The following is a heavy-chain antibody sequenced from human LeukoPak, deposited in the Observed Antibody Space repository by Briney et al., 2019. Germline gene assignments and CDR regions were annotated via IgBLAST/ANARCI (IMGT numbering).Heavy chain of an antibody. J-gene: IGHJ5*02. CDR1: GYTFTGYY. D-gene: IGHD3-9*01. Sequence: GASVKVSCKASGYTFTGYYMHWVRQAPGQGLEWMGWINPNSGGTNYAQKFQGRVTMTRDTSISTAYMELSRLRSDDTAVYYCARDFGQHFDWLLPHGWFDPWGQGTLVTVSS. V-gene: IGHV1-2*02. CDR2: INPNSGGT. CDR3: ARDFGQHFDWLLPHGWFDP.